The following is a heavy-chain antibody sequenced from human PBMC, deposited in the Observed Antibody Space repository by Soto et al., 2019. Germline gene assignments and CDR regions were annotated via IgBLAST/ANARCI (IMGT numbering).Heavy chain of an antibody. V-gene: IGHV1-18*04. CDR3: ARVVYYYDSSGLNQNPGVVDY. J-gene: IGHJ4*02. D-gene: IGHD3-22*01. CDR2: ISAYNGNT. Sequence: ASVKVSCKASGYSFTGYYIHWLRQTPGQGLEWMGWISAYNGNTNYAQKLQGRVTMTTDTSTSTAYMELRSLRSDDTAVYYCARVVYYYDSSGLNQNPGVVDYWGQGTLVTVSS. CDR1: GYSFTGYY.